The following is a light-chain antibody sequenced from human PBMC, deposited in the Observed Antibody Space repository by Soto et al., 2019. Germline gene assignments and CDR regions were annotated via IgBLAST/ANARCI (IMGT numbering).Light chain of an antibody. Sequence: QSVLTQPPSASGTPGQRVTISCSGSSSNIGSYYVYWYQRLPGTAPKLLIYRNNQRPSGVPDRFSGSKSGTSASLAISGLRSEDEADYYCAAWDDSLSGRGVFGGGTKLTVL. V-gene: IGLV1-47*01. CDR1: SSNIGSYY. CDR2: RNN. CDR3: AAWDDSLSGRGV. J-gene: IGLJ3*02.